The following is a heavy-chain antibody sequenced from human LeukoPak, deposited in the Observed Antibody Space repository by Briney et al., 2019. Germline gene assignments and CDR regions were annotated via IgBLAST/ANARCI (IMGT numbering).Heavy chain of an antibody. Sequence: SETLSLTCAVSGYSISSGYYWGWIRKPPGKGLEWIGSIYHSGSTYCNPSLKSRVTISVDTSKNQFSLKLSSVTAADTAVYYCAREAAAAVRVFDYWGQGTLVTVSS. CDR1: GYSISSGYY. CDR2: IYHSGST. V-gene: IGHV4-38-2*01. CDR3: AREAAAAVRVFDY. D-gene: IGHD6-13*01. J-gene: IGHJ4*02.